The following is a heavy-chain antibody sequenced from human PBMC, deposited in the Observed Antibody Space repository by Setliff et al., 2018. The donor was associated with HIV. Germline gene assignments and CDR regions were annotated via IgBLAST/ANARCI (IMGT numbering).Heavy chain of an antibody. CDR1: GGSFSGYY. CDR3: ARETGYSPSRYYYYGMAV. CDR2: INHSGST. J-gene: IGHJ6*02. V-gene: IGHV4-34*01. Sequence: PSETLSLTCAAYGGSFSGYYWIWIRQPPGKGLEWIGEINHSGSTKYNRSLKSRVTISVDTSKNQFSLKLNSVTAADTAVYYCARETGYSPSRYYYYGMAVWGHGTTVTVSS. D-gene: IGHD3-9*01.